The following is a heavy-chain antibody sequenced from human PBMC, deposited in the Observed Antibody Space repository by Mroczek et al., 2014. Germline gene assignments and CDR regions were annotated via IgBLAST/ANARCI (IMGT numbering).Heavy chain of an antibody. D-gene: IGHD5-24*01. V-gene: IGHV1-69*09. CDR1: GGTFSSYT. CDR3: ARSGERGLDGPGWPLIDY. CDR2: IIPILGIA. J-gene: IGHJ4*02. Sequence: QVQLVESGAEVKKPGSSVKVSCKASGGTFSSYTISWVRQAPGQGLEWMGRIIPILGIANYAQKFQGRVTITADKSTSTAYMELSSLRSEDTAVYYCARSGERGLDGPGWPLIDYWGQGTLVTVSS.